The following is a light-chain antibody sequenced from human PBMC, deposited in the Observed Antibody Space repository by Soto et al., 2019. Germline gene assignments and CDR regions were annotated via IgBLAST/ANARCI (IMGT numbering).Light chain of an antibody. Sequence: EIVLTQSPGTLSLSPGERAILSCRASQSIKNRYLAWYQQMPGRAPRLLIHGASSRAAVIPDRFSGSGSGTDFTLTINRLEPEDFAVYYCHHYDNSPPFPFGPGTKVDI. J-gene: IGKJ3*01. CDR2: GAS. CDR1: QSIKNRY. V-gene: IGKV3-20*01. CDR3: HHYDNSPPFP.